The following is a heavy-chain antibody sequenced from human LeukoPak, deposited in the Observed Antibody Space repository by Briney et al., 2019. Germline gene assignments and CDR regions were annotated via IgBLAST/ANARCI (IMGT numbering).Heavy chain of an antibody. CDR1: GFTVSSNY. D-gene: IGHD2-21*01. CDR2: IYSGGST. Sequence: PGGSLRLSCAASGFTVSSNYMSWVRQAPGKGLEWVSVIYSGGSTYYADSVKGRFTISRDNSKNTLYLQMNSLRAEDTAVYYCARGRRYCAGVCYSGWLDSWGQGTLVTVSS. V-gene: IGHV3-66*02. CDR3: ARGRRYCAGVCYSGWLDS. J-gene: IGHJ5*01.